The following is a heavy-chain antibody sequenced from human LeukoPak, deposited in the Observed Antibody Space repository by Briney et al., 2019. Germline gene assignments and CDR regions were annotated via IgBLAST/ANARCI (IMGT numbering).Heavy chain of an antibody. D-gene: IGHD6-19*01. J-gene: IGHJ4*02. CDR2: ISSSSSYT. CDR3: ARVKGPKRSAGDY. CDR1: GFTFSDYY. Sequence: GGSLRLSCAASGFTFSDYYMSWLRQAPGKGLEWVSYISSSSSYTNYADSVKGRFTISRDNAKNSLYLQMNSLRAEDTAVYYCARVKGPKRSAGDYWGQGTLVTVSS. V-gene: IGHV3-11*06.